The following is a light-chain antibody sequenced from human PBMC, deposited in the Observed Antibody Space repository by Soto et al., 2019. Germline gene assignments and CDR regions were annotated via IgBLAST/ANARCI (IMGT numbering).Light chain of an antibody. Sequence: VLTQPPSASGSPGQPVTISCTGTSSDVGGYNYVSWYQQHPGKAPKLMIYEVSKRPSGVPDRFSGSKSGNTASLTVSGLQAEDEADYYCSSYAASNTYIFGTGT. CDR2: EVS. J-gene: IGLJ1*01. V-gene: IGLV2-8*01. CDR3: SSYAASNTYI. CDR1: SSDVGGYNY.